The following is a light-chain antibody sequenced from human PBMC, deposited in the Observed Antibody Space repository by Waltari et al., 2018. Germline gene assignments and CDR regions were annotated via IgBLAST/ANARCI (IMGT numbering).Light chain of an antibody. V-gene: IGKV3-15*01. J-gene: IGKJ4*01. CDR1: QSVSSF. CDR2: GAS. CDR3: QQYNDWPPLT. Sequence: EVVMTQSPATLSVSPGERATLSCRASQSVSSFVAWYQQKPGQAPRLLIYGASTRATGIPARCSGSGSGTEFTLTISSLQSEDFAVYYCQQYNDWPPLTFGGGTKVEIK.